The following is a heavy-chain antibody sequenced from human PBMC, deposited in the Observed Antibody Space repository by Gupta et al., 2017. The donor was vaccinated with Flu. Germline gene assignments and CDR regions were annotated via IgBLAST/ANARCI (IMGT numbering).Heavy chain of an antibody. D-gene: IGHD3-10*01. CDR3: VRERGPFDGFDI. V-gene: IGHV3-33*01. J-gene: IGHJ3*02. CDR2: IWSDGNNK. Sequence: EWVAVIWSDGNNKFYADSVTGRFTFSRDNFKHPMSLQMTSLRVEDTAVYYCVRERGPFDGFDIWGQGTMVTVSS.